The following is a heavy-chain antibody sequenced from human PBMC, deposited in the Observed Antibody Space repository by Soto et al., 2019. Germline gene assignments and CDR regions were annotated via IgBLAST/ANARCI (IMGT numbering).Heavy chain of an antibody. CDR1: GGTFSSYA. D-gene: IGHD5-18*01. CDR2: IIPIFGTA. Sequence: SVKVSCKASGGTFSSYAISWVRQAPGQGLEWMGGIIPIFGTANYAQKFQGRVTITADESTSTAYMELSSLRSEDTAVYYCARVRRIQLWLRPGYNWFDPWGQGTMVTVYS. CDR3: ARVRRIQLWLRPGYNWFDP. V-gene: IGHV1-69*13. J-gene: IGHJ5*02.